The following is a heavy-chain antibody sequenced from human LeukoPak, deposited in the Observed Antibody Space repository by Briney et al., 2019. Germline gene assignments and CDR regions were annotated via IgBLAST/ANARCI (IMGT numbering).Heavy chain of an antibody. D-gene: IGHD3-10*01. CDR1: GYTFTSYY. Sequence: GASVKVSCKASGYTFTSYYMLWVRQAPGQGLEWMGIINPSGGSTSYAQKFQGRVTMTRDTSTSTVYMELSSLRSEDTAVYYCARGRDMVRGVKRQNHGAFDIWGQGTMVTVSS. V-gene: IGHV1-46*01. CDR3: ARGRDMVRGVKRQNHGAFDI. CDR2: INPSGGST. J-gene: IGHJ3*02.